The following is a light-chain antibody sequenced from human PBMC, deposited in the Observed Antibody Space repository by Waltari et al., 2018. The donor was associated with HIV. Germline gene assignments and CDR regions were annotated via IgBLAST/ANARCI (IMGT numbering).Light chain of an antibody. CDR2: KNI. V-gene: IGLV3-9*01. J-gene: IGLJ1*01. CDR1: YIGTKN. CDR3: QVWDSSTVI. Sequence: SYQLTHPPSLSVAPGQTATITCGGDYIGTKNVRWFQQKPRKAPLLVIFKNINRPAGIPERFSGSNSGNTAILTISAAQVADEADYYCQVWDSSTVIFGSGTTVTV.